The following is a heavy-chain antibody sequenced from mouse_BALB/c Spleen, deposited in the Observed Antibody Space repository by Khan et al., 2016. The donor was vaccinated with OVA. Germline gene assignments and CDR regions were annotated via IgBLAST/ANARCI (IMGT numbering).Heavy chain of an antibody. CDR3: SRAGYGFGAY. CDR1: GYAFTDYL. Sequence: QVQLKESGAELVRPGTSVKVSCKASGYAFTDYLIEWLKQRPGQGLEWIGVINPGSGDTNYNEKFKDKATLTADTSSSTAYMQLTSLTSDDSAVYVCSRAGYGFGAYWGQGTLVTVSA. V-gene: IGHV1-54*01. D-gene: IGHD1-2*01. J-gene: IGHJ3*01. CDR2: INPGSGDT.